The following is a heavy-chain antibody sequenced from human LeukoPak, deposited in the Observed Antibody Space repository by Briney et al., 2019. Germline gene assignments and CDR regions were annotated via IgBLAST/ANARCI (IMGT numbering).Heavy chain of an antibody. D-gene: IGHD6-6*01. V-gene: IGHV1-18*01. CDR1: GYTFSNFG. J-gene: IGHJ5*02. CDR3: ARDYEIAVRYDCFDP. CDR2: SSGYNGET. Sequence: GASVKVSCKAAGYTFSNFGISWVRQAPGQGLEWMGWSSGYNGETNYAQKFQGRVTMTTDTSANTAYMEVRSLRSDDTAVYYCARDYEIAVRYDCFDPWGQGPLVIVSS.